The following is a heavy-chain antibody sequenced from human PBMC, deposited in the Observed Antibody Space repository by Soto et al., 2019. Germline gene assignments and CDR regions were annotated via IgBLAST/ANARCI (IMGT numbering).Heavy chain of an antibody. J-gene: IGHJ6*02. D-gene: IGHD6-6*01. CDR2: IYWDDDK. CDR1: GFSLSTTGVG. CDR3: AHRRPYSSSSGMDV. V-gene: IGHV2-5*02. Sequence: QITLKESGPTLVNPTQTLTLTCSFSGFSLSTTGVGVGWIRQAPGRAPEWLALIYWDDDKRYSPSLRSRLTITKETSKNQVVLTMTNMDPVDTGTYYCAHRRPYSSSSGMDVWGQGTTVTVSS.